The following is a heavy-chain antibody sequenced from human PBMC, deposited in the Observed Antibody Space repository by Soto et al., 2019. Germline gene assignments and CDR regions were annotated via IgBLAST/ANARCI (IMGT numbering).Heavy chain of an antibody. D-gene: IGHD6-19*01. J-gene: IGHJ4*02. Sequence: PGGSLRLSCAASAFTFSDYYVHWVRHGPGKGPVWVSAISGDGGRTYYAGSVRGRFTISRDNAKSTVYLHMNSLRADDTAVYYCVRDFMTMAGIQWGQGTLVTVSS. CDR2: ISGDGGRT. V-gene: IGHV3-74*01. CDR3: VRDFMTMAGIQ. CDR1: AFTFSDYY.